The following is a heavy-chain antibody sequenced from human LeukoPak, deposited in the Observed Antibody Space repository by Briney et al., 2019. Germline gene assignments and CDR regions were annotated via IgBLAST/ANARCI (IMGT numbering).Heavy chain of an antibody. Sequence: GGSLRLSCAASGFTFSSYEMNWVRQAPGKGLEWVSYISSSGSTIYYADSVKGRFTISRDNAKNSLYLQMNSLRAEDTAVYYCARGGRVDSAYYYMDVWGKGTTVTVSS. CDR1: GFTFSSYE. J-gene: IGHJ6*03. CDR2: ISSSGSTI. CDR3: ARGGRVDSAYYYMDV. D-gene: IGHD5-18*01. V-gene: IGHV3-48*03.